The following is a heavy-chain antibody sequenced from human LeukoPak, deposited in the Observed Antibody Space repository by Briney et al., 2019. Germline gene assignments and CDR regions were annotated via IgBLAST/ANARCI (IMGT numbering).Heavy chain of an antibody. CDR3: ARDYHVSGYDYPLYYYSYGMDV. Sequence: GASVKVSCKASGYAFTSYYMHWVRQAPGQGLEWMGIINPSGGSTSYAQKFQGRVTMTRDTSTSTVYMELSSLRSEDTAVYYCARDYHVSGYDYPLYYYSYGMDVWGQGTTVTVSS. CDR1: GYAFTSYY. D-gene: IGHD5-12*01. V-gene: IGHV1-46*01. CDR2: INPSGGST. J-gene: IGHJ6*02.